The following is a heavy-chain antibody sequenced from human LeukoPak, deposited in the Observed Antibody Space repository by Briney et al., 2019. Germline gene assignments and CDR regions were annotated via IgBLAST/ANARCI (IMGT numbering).Heavy chain of an antibody. V-gene: IGHV4-38-2*01. D-gene: IGHD3-10*01. J-gene: IGHJ4*02. CDR2: IYHSGST. CDR1: GYSISSGYY. CDR3: ARHYGPGSGSSIEFDY. Sequence: SETLSLTCAVSGYSISSGYYWGWIRQPPGKGLEWIGSIYHSGSTYYNPSLKSRVTLSVDTSKNQFSLKLSSVTAADTAVYYCARHYGPGSGSSIEFDYWGQGTLVTVSS.